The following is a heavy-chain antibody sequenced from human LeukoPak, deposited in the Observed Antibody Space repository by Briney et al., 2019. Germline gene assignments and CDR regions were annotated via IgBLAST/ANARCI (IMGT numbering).Heavy chain of an antibody. D-gene: IGHD3-9*01. J-gene: IGHJ4*02. V-gene: IGHV4-39*05. Sequence: SETPSLTCTVSGGFISSSSYYWGWIRQPPGKGLEWIGSIYYSGSTYHNPSLKSRVTISVDTSKNQFSLKLSSVTAADTAVYYCAKTRYDILTWAFFDYWGQGTLVTVSS. CDR2: IYYSGST. CDR1: GGFISSSSYY. CDR3: AKTRYDILTWAFFDY.